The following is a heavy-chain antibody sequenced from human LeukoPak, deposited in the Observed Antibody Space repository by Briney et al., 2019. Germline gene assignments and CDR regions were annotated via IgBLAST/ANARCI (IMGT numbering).Heavy chain of an antibody. D-gene: IGHD2-2*01. J-gene: IGHJ3*02. CDR2: MYYSGST. CDR3: ARQGIGYCSSTSCYTNHDAFDI. V-gene: IGHV4-59*08. CDR1: VASLSNQH. Sequence: NPSVTLSLTCTVSVASLSNQHWSWLRQPRGRGREGIGYMYYSGSTNYNPSLKRRVTMTVDTSKTQFSLKLSSATAADTAVYYCARQGIGYCSSTSCYTNHDAFDIWGQGTMVTVSS.